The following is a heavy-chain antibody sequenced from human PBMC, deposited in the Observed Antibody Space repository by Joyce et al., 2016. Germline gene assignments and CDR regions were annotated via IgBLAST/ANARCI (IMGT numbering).Heavy chain of an antibody. CDR1: GDTFSNSP. Sequence: QVQLVQSGTEVRKPGSSVKVSCKASGDTFSNSPINWVRQPPGQALDWMGGVNPMVGSTNYAQKFQGRVTMSAAESTSTAYMELGSLTSADTAIYYCAREPSFINGRRQGYFDYWGQGTLVTVSS. D-gene: IGHD2-8*01. CDR2: VNPMVGST. CDR3: AREPSFINGRRQGYFDY. J-gene: IGHJ4*02. V-gene: IGHV1-69*12.